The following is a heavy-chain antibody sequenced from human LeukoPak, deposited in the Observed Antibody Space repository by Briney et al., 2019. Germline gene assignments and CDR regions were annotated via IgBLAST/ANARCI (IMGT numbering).Heavy chain of an antibody. D-gene: IGHD7-27*01. V-gene: IGHV4-39*01. CDR3: ARRNWGSGRIDY. J-gene: IGHJ4*02. CDR2: VYYTGST. CDR1: GGSISSDY. Sequence: SETLSLTCTVSGGSISSDYWGWIRQPPGKGLEWIGCVYYTGSTYYNPSLKGRVNISVDTSKTQFSLKLSSLTAADTAVYYCARRNWGSGRIDYWGQGTLVTVSS.